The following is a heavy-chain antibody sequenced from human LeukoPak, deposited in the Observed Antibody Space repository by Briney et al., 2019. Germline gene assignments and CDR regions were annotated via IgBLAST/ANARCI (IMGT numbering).Heavy chain of an antibody. CDR1: GFTFSSYS. V-gene: IGHV3-21*04. D-gene: IGHD2-15*01. CDR2: ISSSSSYI. CDR3: ARCSGGSCYSNPPDY. J-gene: IGHJ4*02. Sequence: GGSLRLSCAASGFTFSSYSMNWVRQAPGKGLEWVSSISSSSSYIYYADSVKGRFTISRDNAKNSLYLQMNSLRAEDTAVYFCARCSGGSCYSNPPDYWGQGTLVTVSS.